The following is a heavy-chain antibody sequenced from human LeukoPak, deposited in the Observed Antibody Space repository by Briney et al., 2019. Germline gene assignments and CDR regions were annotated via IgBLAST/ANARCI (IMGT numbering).Heavy chain of an antibody. V-gene: IGHV4-4*07. D-gene: IGHD2-2*01. CDR1: GGSISSYY. CDR3: ARDRWDIVVVPTALTQKGIRNWFDP. CDR2: IYTSGST. Sequence: PSETLSLTCTVSGGSISSYYWSWIRQPAGKGLEWIGRIYTSGSTNYNPSLKSRVTMSVDTSKNQFSLKLSSVTAADTAVYYCARDRWDIVVVPTALTQKGIRNWFDPWGRGTLVTVSS. J-gene: IGHJ5*02.